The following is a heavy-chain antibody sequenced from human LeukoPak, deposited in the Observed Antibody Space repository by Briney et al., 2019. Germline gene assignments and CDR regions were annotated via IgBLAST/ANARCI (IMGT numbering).Heavy chain of an antibody. CDR1: GFTFSSYE. J-gene: IGHJ5*02. CDR2: ISGSGGST. D-gene: IGHD3-10*01. Sequence: GGSLRLSCAASGFTFSSYEMNWVRQAPGKGLEWVSAISGSGGSTYYADSVKGRFTISRDNSKNTLYLQMNSLRAEDTAVYYCAKERFLRLGSGSTNWFDPWGQGTLVTVSS. V-gene: IGHV3-23*01. CDR3: AKERFLRLGSGSTNWFDP.